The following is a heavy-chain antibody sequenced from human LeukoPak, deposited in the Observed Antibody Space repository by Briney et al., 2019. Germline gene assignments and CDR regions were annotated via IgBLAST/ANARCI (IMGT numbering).Heavy chain of an antibody. J-gene: IGHJ4*02. CDR3: VRGAYSSSWLNFDY. D-gene: IGHD6-13*01. CDR1: GYTFSSYD. Sequence: ASVKVSCKASGYTFSSYDINWVRQATGQGLEWMGWMNPNSGNRGYAQKFQGRVTITRNTSISTAYMELSSLRAEDTAVYYCVRGAYSSSWLNFDYWGQGTLVTVSS. CDR2: MNPNSGNR. V-gene: IGHV1-8*03.